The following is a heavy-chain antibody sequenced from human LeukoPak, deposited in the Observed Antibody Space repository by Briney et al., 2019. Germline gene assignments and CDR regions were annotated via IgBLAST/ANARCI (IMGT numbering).Heavy chain of an antibody. CDR1: GGSISSSSYY. V-gene: IGHV4-39*01. Sequence: PSETLPLTCTVSGGSISSSSYYWGWIRQPPGKGLEWIGSIYYSGSTYYNPSLKSRVTISVDTSKNQFSLKLSSVTAADTAVYYCARRPPLRGPYYWGQGTLVTVSS. CDR2: IYYSGST. J-gene: IGHJ4*02. CDR3: ARRPPLRGPYY.